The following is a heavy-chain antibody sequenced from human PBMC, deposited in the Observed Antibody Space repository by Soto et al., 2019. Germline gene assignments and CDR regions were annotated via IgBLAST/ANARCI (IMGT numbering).Heavy chain of an antibody. J-gene: IGHJ4*02. D-gene: IGHD5-18*01. Sequence: GGALRVSCAASGFTFSGSAMHWVRQASGKGLEWVGRIRTTGHNYATTYPASVEGRFTISRDDSKNTAYLQMNSLKTEDTAVYYCTTNRPGYSYGTHGFDYWGQGTLVTVSS. CDR1: GFTFSGSA. CDR2: IRTTGHNYAT. V-gene: IGHV3-73*01. CDR3: TTNRPGYSYGTHGFDY.